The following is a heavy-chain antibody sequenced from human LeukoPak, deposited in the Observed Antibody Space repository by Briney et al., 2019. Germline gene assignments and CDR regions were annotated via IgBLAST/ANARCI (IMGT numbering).Heavy chain of an antibody. V-gene: IGHV4-59*01. J-gene: IGHJ4*02. CDR3: AREGVATTFDY. D-gene: IGHD5-12*01. Sequence: PSETLSLTCTVSGGSISSYYWSWIRQPPGKGLEWIGYIYYSGGTNYNPSLKSRVTISVDTSKNQFSLKLSSVTAADTAVYYCAREGVATTFDYWGQGTLVTVSS. CDR2: IYYSGGT. CDR1: GGSISSYY.